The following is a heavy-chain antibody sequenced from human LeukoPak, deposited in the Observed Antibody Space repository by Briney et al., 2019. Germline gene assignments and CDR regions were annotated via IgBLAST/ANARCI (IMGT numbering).Heavy chain of an antibody. CDR1: GYTLTSYG. Sequence: ASVKVSCKASGYTLTSYGISWVRQAPGQGLEWMGWISAYNGNTNYAQKLQGRVTMTTDTSTSTAYMELRSLRSEDTAVYYCARSRYYYGSGSQRPSYWGQGTLVTVSS. D-gene: IGHD3-10*01. V-gene: IGHV1-18*01. CDR2: ISAYNGNT. CDR3: ARSRYYYGSGSQRPSY. J-gene: IGHJ4*02.